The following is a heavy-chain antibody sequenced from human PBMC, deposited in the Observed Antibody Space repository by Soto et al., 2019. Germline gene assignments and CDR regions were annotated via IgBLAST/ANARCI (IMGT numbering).Heavy chain of an antibody. CDR2: ISGSGGST. V-gene: IGHV3-23*01. J-gene: IGHJ6*02. D-gene: IGHD3-10*01. Sequence: EVQLLESGGGLVQPGGSLRLSCAASGFTFSSYAMSWVRQAPGKGLEWVSAISGSGGSTYYADSVKGRFTISRDNSKNTLYLQMNSLRAEDTAVYYCAKVRADGDYYYYGMDVWGQGTTVTVSS. CDR3: AKVRADGDYYYYGMDV. CDR1: GFTFSSYA.